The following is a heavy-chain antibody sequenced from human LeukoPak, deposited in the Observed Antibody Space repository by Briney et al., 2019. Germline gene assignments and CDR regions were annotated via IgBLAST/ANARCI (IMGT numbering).Heavy chain of an antibody. V-gene: IGHV1-69*04. D-gene: IGHD1-20*01. CDR1: GGTFSSYA. Sequence: SVKVSCKASGGTFSSYAISWVRQAPGQGLEWMGRIIPILGIANYAQKFQGRVTITADKSTSTAYMELSSLRSEDTAVYYCASSITGTSFDYWGQGALVTVSS. CDR2: IIPILGIA. CDR3: ASSITGTSFDY. J-gene: IGHJ4*02.